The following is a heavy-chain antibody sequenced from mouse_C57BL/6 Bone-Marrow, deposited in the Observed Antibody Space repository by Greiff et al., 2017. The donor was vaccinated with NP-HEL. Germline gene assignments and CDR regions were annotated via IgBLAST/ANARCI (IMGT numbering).Heavy chain of an antibody. CDR2: INPNYGTT. D-gene: IGHD3-1*01. J-gene: IGHJ3*01. Sequence: VQLKQSGPELVKPGASVKISCKASGYSFTDYNMNWVKQSNGKSLEWIGVINPNYGTTSYNQKFKGKATLTVDQSSSTAYMQRNSLTSEDSAVYYCARDARRGMPAWFAYWGQGTLVTVSA. CDR1: GYSFTDYN. CDR3: ARDARRGMPAWFAY. V-gene: IGHV1-39*01.